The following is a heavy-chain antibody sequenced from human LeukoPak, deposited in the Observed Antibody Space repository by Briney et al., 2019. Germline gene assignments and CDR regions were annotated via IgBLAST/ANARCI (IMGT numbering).Heavy chain of an antibody. CDR2: IYHSGST. CDR3: AKRGSSGWYFDY. Sequence: PETLSLTCTVSGYSISSGYYWGWIRQPPGKGLEWIGSIYHSGSTYYNPSLKSRVTISVDTSKNQFSLKLSSVTAADTAVYYCAKRGSSGWYFDYWGQGTLVTVSS. D-gene: IGHD6-19*01. J-gene: IGHJ4*02. CDR1: GYSISSGYY. V-gene: IGHV4-38-2*02.